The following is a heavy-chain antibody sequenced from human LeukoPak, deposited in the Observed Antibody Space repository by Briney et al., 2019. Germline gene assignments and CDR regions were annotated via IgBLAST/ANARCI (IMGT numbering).Heavy chain of an antibody. CDR1: GFTFSSYS. V-gene: IGHV3-21*06. J-gene: IGHJ4*02. D-gene: IGHD4-17*01. CDR2: ISGNGQYI. Sequence: PGGSLRLSCAASGFTFSSYSMNWVRQAPGKGLEWVSSISGNGQYIFYTDSLKGRFTISRDNAKNSVYLQMDNLGVEDTALYYCARDRLYGDYDSNFDFWGQGTLVTVSS. CDR3: ARDRLYGDYDSNFDF.